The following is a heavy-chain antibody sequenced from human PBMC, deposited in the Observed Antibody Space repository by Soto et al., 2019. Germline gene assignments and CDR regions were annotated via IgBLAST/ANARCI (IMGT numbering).Heavy chain of an antibody. CDR1: GFTFSSYA. CDR2: ISGSGGST. Sequence: PGGSLRLSCAASGFTFSSYAMSWVRQAPGKGLEWVSAISGSGGSTYYADSVKGRFTISRDNSKNTLYLQMNSLRAEDTAVYYCAKDRDLPHLLLWFGEFTFDYWGQGTRVTVSS. CDR3: AKDRDLPHLLLWFGEFTFDY. D-gene: IGHD3-10*01. J-gene: IGHJ4*02. V-gene: IGHV3-23*01.